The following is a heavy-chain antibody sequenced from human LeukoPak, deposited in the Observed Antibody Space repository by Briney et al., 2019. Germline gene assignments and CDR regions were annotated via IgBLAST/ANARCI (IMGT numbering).Heavy chain of an antibody. CDR3: ARDRRDAYYYTYYYMDV. CDR1: GFTFTSFW. J-gene: IGHJ6*03. Sequence: GGSLRLSCAASGFTFTSFWMSWVRQAPGKGLEWVANIKQDGSDIYYVDSVKGRFTISRDNAENSLYLQMNSLRAEDTAVYYCARDRRDAYYYTYYYMDVWGKGTTVTVSS. V-gene: IGHV3-7*01. D-gene: IGHD1-26*01. CDR2: IKQDGSDI.